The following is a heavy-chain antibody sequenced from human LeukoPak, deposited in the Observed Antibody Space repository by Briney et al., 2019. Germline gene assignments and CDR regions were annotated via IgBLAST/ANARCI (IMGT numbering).Heavy chain of an antibody. Sequence: SETLSLTCTVSGGSISSYYWSWIRQPPGKGLEWIGYIYYSGSTNYNPSLKSRVTISVDTSKNQFSLKLSSVTAADTAVYYCARAAKNNWGMFDYWGQGTLVTVSS. CDR2: IYYSGST. CDR1: GGSISSYY. J-gene: IGHJ4*02. CDR3: ARAAKNNWGMFDY. D-gene: IGHD7-27*01. V-gene: IGHV4-59*01.